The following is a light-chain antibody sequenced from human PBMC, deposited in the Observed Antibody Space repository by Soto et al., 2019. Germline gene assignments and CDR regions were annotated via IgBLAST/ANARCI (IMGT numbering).Light chain of an antibody. J-gene: IGLJ1*01. CDR1: SSNIGAGYD. CDR3: QSYDGSLSGFYV. Sequence: QSVLTQPPSVSGAPGQRVTISCTGSSSNIGAGYDVHWYQQLPGTAPKLLIFGNSNRPSGVPDRFSGSKSGTSASLAITGLQAEDEADYYCQSYDGSLSGFYVLGTGTKVTVL. V-gene: IGLV1-40*01. CDR2: GNS.